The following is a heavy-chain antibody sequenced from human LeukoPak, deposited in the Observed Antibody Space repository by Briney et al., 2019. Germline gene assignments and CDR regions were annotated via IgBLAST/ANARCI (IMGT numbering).Heavy chain of an antibody. CDR2: CHYSGNT. CDR3: ARSASSTSRSAFDI. CDR1: GGSISSNY. Sequence: SETLSLSCAISGGSISSNYWSWIRQPPGKGLEWIGYCHYSGNTNYNPSLKSRATIAVDMSKNQFSLTLNSVTAADTAVYYCARSASSTSRSAFDIWGQGTRVTASS. V-gene: IGHV4-59*13. J-gene: IGHJ3*02.